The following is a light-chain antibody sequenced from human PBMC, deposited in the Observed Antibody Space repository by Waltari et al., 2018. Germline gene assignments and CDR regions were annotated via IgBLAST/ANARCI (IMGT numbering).Light chain of an antibody. CDR3: SSWDDSVIGPV. V-gene: IGLV1-44*01. Sequence: QSMLTQPPSASGTPGQRVTISCSVSSSNIGSKTVNWYQHLPGTAPRVLIYSNNPRPSGVPDRFSGSKSGTSASLAISGLQSEDEADYYCSSWDDSVIGPVFGGGTKLTVL. CDR1: SSNIGSKT. J-gene: IGLJ3*02. CDR2: SNN.